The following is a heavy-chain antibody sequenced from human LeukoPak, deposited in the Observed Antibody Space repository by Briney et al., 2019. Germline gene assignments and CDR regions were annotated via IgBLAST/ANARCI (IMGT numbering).Heavy chain of an antibody. CDR1: GGSFRGYY. V-gene: IGHV4-34*01. CDR2: MNHSGST. Sequence: PSETLSLTCAVYGGSFRGYYWSWIRQPPGKGLEWIGEMNHSGSTNYNPSLKSRVTISVDTSKNQFSLQLSSVTAADTAVYYCARVSGWYFDDYWGQGTLVTVSS. D-gene: IGHD6-19*01. J-gene: IGHJ4*02. CDR3: ARVSGWYFDDY.